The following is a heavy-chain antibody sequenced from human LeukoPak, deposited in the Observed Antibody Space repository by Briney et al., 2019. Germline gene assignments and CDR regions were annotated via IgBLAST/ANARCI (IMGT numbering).Heavy chain of an antibody. CDR3: AKSPYCSGGSCYSGDFDY. J-gene: IGHJ4*02. D-gene: IGHD2-15*01. Sequence: GGSLRLSCAASGFTFSNYAMNWVRQAPGKGLEWVSIISGSGGSAYYADSVKGRFTISRDNSKNTLYLQMNSLRAEDTAVYYCAKSPYCSGGSCYSGDFDYWGQGTLVTVSS. CDR2: ISGSGGSA. V-gene: IGHV3-23*01. CDR1: GFTFSNYA.